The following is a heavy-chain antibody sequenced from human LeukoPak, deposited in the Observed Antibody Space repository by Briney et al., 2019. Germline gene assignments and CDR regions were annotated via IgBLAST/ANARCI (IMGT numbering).Heavy chain of an antibody. CDR3: ARGGRYFLDY. CDR2: INPSGGST. V-gene: IGHV1-46*01. CDR1: GYTFTNYY. D-gene: IGHD1-26*01. Sequence: GASVKVSCKASGYTFTNYYIHWVRQAPGQGLEWMRIINPSGGSTTYAQKFQGRVTMTRDTSTSTVYMELSSLRSEDTAVYYCARGGRYFLDYWGQGTLVTVSS. J-gene: IGHJ4*02.